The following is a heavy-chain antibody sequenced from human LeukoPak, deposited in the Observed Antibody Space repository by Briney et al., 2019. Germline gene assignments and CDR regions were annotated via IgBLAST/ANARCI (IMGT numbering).Heavy chain of an antibody. CDR3: AGAYDYYYDR. CDR2: ISTSGSST. V-gene: IGHV3-11*06. J-gene: IGHJ4*02. CDR1: GFTFSNHY. Sequence: GGSLRLSCAASGFTFSNHYISWIRQAPGKGLEWVSYISTSGSSTKYADSVKGRFTISRDNAKNSLYLQMNSLRAEDTAIYYCAGAYDYYYDRWGQGTLVTVSS. D-gene: IGHD3-22*01.